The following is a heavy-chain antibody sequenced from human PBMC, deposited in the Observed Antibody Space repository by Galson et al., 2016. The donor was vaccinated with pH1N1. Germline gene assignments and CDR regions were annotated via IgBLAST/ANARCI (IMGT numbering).Heavy chain of an antibody. J-gene: IGHJ3*01. Sequence: QSGAEVKKPGESLKISCRGSGSSSTTYWIGWVRQLPGKGLEWMGLIYPGDSDTKYNPSLQGHVSFSVDKSINTAYLQRSSLQPSDTGIYYCARRLSLTISGMGPYDAFDVWGQGTMVTVSS. CDR3: ARRLSLTISGMGPYDAFDV. CDR1: GSSSTTYW. D-gene: IGHD3-3*01. V-gene: IGHV5-51*01. CDR2: IYPGDSDT.